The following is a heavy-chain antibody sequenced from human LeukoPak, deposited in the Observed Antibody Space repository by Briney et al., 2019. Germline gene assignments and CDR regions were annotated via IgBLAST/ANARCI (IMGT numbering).Heavy chain of an antibody. J-gene: IGHJ6*03. CDR3: ATGLVPAAKSASYYYYMDV. CDR2: IIPIFGTA. D-gene: IGHD2-2*01. CDR1: GGTFSSYA. Sequence: ASVKVSCKASGGTFSSYAISWVRQAPGQGLEWMGGIIPIFGTANYAQKFQGRVTITADESTSTAYMELSSLRSEDTAVYYCATGLVPAAKSASYYYYMDVWGKGTTVTVSS. V-gene: IGHV1-69*13.